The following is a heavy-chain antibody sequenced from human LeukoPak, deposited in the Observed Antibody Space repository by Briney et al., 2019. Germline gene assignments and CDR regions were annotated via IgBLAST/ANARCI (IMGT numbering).Heavy chain of an antibody. D-gene: IGHD2-21*01. J-gene: IGHJ4*02. Sequence: GGSLRLSCAASGFTFNNYAMNWVRQAPGKGLEWVSRINSDGSSTTYADFVKGRFTISRDNAKNTLYLQMNSLRAEDTAVYYCARGEIGMRSDYWGQGTLVTVSS. CDR2: INSDGSST. CDR3: ARGEIGMRSDY. V-gene: IGHV3-74*01. CDR1: GFTFNNYA.